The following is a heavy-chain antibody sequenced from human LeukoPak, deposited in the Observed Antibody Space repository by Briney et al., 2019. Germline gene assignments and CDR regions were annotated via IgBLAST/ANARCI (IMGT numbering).Heavy chain of an antibody. D-gene: IGHD6-13*01. J-gene: IGHJ4*02. CDR2: IKQDGSEK. V-gene: IGHV3-7*04. CDR3: ARIRGIAAAGDY. Sequence: GGPLRLSCAASGFTFSSYWMSWVRQPPGKGLEWVANIKQDGSEKYYVDSVKGRFTISRDNAKNSLYLQMNSLTAEDTAVYYCARIRGIAAAGDYWGQGTLVTVSS. CDR1: GFTFSSYW.